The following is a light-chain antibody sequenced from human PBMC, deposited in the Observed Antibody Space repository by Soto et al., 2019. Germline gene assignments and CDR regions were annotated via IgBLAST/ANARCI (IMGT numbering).Light chain of an antibody. J-gene: IGKJ1*01. V-gene: IGKV3-11*01. Sequence: EIVLTQSPVTLSLSPGERATLSCRASQSVSRYLAWYQQKSGQAPRLLIYDAVNRATGIPARFSGSGSGTDFTLTISSLEPEDFAVYFCQQRSNWPPTFXQGTKVDIK. CDR1: QSVSRY. CDR3: QQRSNWPPT. CDR2: DAV.